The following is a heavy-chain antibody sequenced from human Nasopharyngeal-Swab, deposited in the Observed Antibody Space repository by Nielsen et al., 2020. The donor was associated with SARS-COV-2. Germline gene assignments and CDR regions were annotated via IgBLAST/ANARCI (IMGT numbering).Heavy chain of an antibody. D-gene: IGHD2-21*02. CDR1: GFDFWKYA. V-gene: IGHV3-23*01. J-gene: IGHJ3*01. CDR2: VSNNDGSLT. Sequence: GESLKISCAASGFDFWKYAMRWVRPAPGKGLEWVSTVSNNDGSLTFYADSVKGRFTISRDTSKNTVSLQMNSLRAEDTAVYYCARDDFCPACAFDVWGQGTIVTVSS. CDR3: ARDDFCPACAFDV.